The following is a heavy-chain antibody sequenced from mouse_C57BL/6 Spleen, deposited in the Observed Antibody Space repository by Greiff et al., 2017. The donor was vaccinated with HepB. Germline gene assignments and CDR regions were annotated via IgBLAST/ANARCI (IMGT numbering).Heavy chain of an antibody. CDR3: ARHGSTRMDY. D-gene: IGHD1-1*01. V-gene: IGHV3-6*01. CDR2: ISYDGSN. J-gene: IGHJ4*01. Sequence: EVKLQQSGPGLVKPSQSLSLTCSVTGYSITSGYYWNWIRQFPGNKLEWMGYISYDGSNNYNPSLKNRISITRDTSKNQFFLKLNSVTTEDTATYYCARHGSTRMDYWGQGTSVTVSS. CDR1: GYSITSGYY.